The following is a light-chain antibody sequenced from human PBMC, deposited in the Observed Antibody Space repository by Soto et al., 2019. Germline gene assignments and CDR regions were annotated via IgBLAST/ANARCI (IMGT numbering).Light chain of an antibody. CDR1: QDISNY. V-gene: IGKV1-33*01. J-gene: IGKJ2*01. CDR3: QQYDNSYT. CDR2: DAS. Sequence: DLQMTQSPSSLSASVGDRVTITCQASQDISNYLNWYQQKPGKAPKLLIYDASNLETGVPSRFSGSGSGTDFTFTISRLQPEDIATYYCQQYDNSYTFGQGTKLEIK.